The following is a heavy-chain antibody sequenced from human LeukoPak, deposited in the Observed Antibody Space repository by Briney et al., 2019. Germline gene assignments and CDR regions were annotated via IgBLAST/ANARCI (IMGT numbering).Heavy chain of an antibody. CDR1: GGSISGYY. CDR2: IYYSGST. CDR3: ARRQFYGDSGMDDY. D-gene: IGHD4-17*01. V-gene: IGHV4-59*08. J-gene: IGHJ4*02. Sequence: SETLSLTCTVSGGSISGYYWSWIRQPPGKGLEWIGDIYYSGSTNYNPSLKSRVTMSVDTSKGQFSLKLSSVTAADTAVYYCARRQFYGDSGMDDYWGQGTLVIVSS.